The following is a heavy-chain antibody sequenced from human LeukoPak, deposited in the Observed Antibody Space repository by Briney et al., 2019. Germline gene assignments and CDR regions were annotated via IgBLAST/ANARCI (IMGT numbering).Heavy chain of an antibody. D-gene: IGHD3-22*01. Sequence: ASVKVSCKASGYIFTSYGISWVRQAPGQGLEWMGWISAYNGNTNYAQKLQGRVTMTTDTSTSTAYMELRSLRSDDTAVYYCAREGTTYDSSGYYYPLRYFDYWGQGTLVTVSS. CDR2: ISAYNGNT. J-gene: IGHJ4*02. CDR3: AREGTTYDSSGYYYPLRYFDY. CDR1: GYIFTSYG. V-gene: IGHV1-18*01.